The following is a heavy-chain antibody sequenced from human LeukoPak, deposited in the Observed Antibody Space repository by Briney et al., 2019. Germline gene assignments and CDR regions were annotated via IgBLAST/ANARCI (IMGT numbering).Heavy chain of an antibody. J-gene: IGHJ3*02. V-gene: IGHV4-59*08. CDR2: IYYSGST. CDR3: ARHFSGTYRYAFDI. D-gene: IGHD1-26*01. Sequence: SDTLSLTCTVSGGSISSYYWSWIRQPPGKGLEWIGYIYYSGSTNYNPSLSSRVTISIDTSKNQFSLKLNSVTAADTAVYYCARHFSGTYRYAFDIWGQGTTVTVST. CDR1: GGSISSYY.